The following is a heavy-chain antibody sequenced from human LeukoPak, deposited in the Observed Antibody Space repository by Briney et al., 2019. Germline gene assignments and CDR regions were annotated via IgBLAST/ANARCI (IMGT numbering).Heavy chain of an antibody. CDR2: ISSTGGTT. CDR3: AKNGDRGAYCTGGTCYPYFYYYMDV. J-gene: IGHJ6*03. V-gene: IGHV3-23*01. Sequence: GGTLRLSCAASGITFSSYGMSWVRQAPGKGLEWVSSISSTGGTTYYADSVKGRFTIPRDNSKNTLYLQMNSLRAEDTAIYYCAKNGDRGAYCTGGTCYPYFYYYMDVWGKGTTVTI. D-gene: IGHD2-15*01. CDR1: GITFSSYG.